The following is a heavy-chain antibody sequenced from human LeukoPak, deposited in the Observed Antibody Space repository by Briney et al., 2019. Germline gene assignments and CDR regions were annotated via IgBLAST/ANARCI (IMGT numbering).Heavy chain of an antibody. D-gene: IGHD6-13*01. CDR2: INHSGST. V-gene: IGHV4-34*01. Sequence: SETLSLTCAVYGGSFSGYYWSWIRQPPGKGLEWIGEINHSGSTNYNPSLKSRVTTSVDTSKNQFSLKLSSVTAADTAVYYCARVDKERPTSIAAAGTFDYWGQGTLVTVSS. CDR1: GGSFSGYY. CDR3: ARVDKERPTSIAAAGTFDY. J-gene: IGHJ4*02.